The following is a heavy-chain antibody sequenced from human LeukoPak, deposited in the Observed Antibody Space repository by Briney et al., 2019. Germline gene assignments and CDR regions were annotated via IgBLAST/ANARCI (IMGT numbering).Heavy chain of an antibody. V-gene: IGHV4-4*09. CDR2: LYTSGIT. CDR1: GGSISGYY. CDR3: ARPYSSGWYGAFDI. J-gene: IGHJ3*02. D-gene: IGHD6-19*01. Sequence: SETLSLTCTVSGGSISGYYWSWTRQPPGKGLEWIGFLYTSGITNYNPSLKSRVTISVDTSKNQFSLKLTSVTAADTAVYYCARPYSSGWYGAFDIWGQGTMVTVSS.